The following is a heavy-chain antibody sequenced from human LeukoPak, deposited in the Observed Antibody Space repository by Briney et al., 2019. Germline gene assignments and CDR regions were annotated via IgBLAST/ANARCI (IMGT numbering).Heavy chain of an antibody. Sequence: SETLSLTCTVSGGSISNYYYTWIRQPPGKGLEWIGYIYYSGSTNYNPSLKSRVTISVDTSKNQFSLKLSSVTAADTAVYYCARSSSSWLKKQYYFDYWGQGTLVTVSS. D-gene: IGHD6-13*01. CDR2: IYYSGST. J-gene: IGHJ4*02. CDR3: ARSSSSWLKKQYYFDY. V-gene: IGHV4-59*01. CDR1: GGSISNYY.